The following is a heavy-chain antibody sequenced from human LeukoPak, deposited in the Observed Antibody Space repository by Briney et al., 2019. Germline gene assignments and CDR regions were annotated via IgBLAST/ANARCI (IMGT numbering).Heavy chain of an antibody. D-gene: IGHD2-2*01. CDR2: IYTSGST. J-gene: IGHJ4*02. CDR3: AMCYCSGTSCLFDF. CDR1: GGSISGYY. V-gene: IGHV4-4*07. Sequence: SETLSLTCTVSGGSISGYYWSWIRQPAGKGLECIGRIYTSGSTNYNPSLKSRVTMSVDTSKNQFSLKLASVTAADTAVYYCAMCYCSGTSCLFDFWGQGSLVTVSS.